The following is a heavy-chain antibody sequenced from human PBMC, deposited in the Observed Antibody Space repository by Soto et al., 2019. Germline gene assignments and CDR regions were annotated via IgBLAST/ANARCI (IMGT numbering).Heavy chain of an antibody. Sequence: ASVKVSCKASGYTFTSYDINWVRQATGQGLEWMGWMNPNSGNTGYAQKFQGRVTMTRNTSISTAYMELSSLRSEDTAVYYCATSPTVTTPVAYWGQGTLVTVSS. V-gene: IGHV1-8*01. J-gene: IGHJ4*02. CDR2: MNPNSGNT. D-gene: IGHD4-17*01. CDR3: ATSPTVTTPVAY. CDR1: GYTFTSYD.